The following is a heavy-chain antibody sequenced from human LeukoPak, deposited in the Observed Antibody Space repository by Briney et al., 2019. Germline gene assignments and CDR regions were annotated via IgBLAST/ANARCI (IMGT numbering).Heavy chain of an antibody. Sequence: ASVKVSCKASGYTFTSFDINWVRQATGQGLEWMGWVNPNSGNTGYAQKFQGRVTIIRNTSISTAYMELSSLTSVDTAVYYCARSRGYWFDPWGQGTLVTVSS. D-gene: IGHD3-10*01. CDR1: GYTFTSFD. V-gene: IGHV1-8*03. J-gene: IGHJ5*02. CDR2: VNPNSGNT. CDR3: ARSRGYWFDP.